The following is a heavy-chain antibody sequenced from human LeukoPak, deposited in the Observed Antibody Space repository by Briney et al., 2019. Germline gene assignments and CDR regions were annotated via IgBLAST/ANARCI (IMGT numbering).Heavy chain of an antibody. V-gene: IGHV3-23*01. Sequence: PWGSLRLSCAASGFTFSRYWMSWVRQAPGKGLEWVSAISGSGGSTYYADSVKGRFTISRDNSKNTLYLQMNSLRAEDTAVYYCAKPSAYYYDSSGYHPFDYWGQGTLVTVSS. CDR2: ISGSGGST. CDR3: AKPSAYYYDSSGYHPFDY. CDR1: GFTFSRYW. D-gene: IGHD3-22*01. J-gene: IGHJ4*02.